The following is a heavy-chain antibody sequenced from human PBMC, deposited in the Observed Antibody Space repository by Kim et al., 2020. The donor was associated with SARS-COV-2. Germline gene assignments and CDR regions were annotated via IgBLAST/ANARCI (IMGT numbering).Heavy chain of an antibody. V-gene: IGHV5-51*01. J-gene: IGHJ4*02. CDR3: ARRPGSRLDDAYYIDY. D-gene: IGHD1-1*01. CDR1: GYSFTSYW. Sequence: GESLKISCKGSGYSFTSYWIGWVRQMPGKGLEWMGIIYPGDFDTRYSPSFQGQVTISADRSISTAYLQWSSLKASDTAMYFCARRPGSRLDDAYYIDYWGQGTLVTVSS. CDR2: IYPGDFDT.